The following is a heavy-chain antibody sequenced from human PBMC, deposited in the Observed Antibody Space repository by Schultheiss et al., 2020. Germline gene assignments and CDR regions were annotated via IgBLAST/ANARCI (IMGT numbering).Heavy chain of an antibody. CDR2: ISYDGSNK. D-gene: IGHD6-13*01. V-gene: IGHV3-30*18. Sequence: GGSLRLSCAASGFTFSSYGMHWVRQAPGKGLEWVAVISYDGSNKYYADSVKGRFTISRDNSKNTLYLQMNSLRAEDTALYYCAKGFGSSWYSHWFDPSGQGTLVTVSS. CDR1: GFTFSSYG. CDR3: AKGFGSSWYSHWFDP. J-gene: IGHJ5*02.